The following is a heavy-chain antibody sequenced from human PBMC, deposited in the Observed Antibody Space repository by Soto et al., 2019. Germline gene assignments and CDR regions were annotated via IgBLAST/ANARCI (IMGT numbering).Heavy chain of an antibody. D-gene: IGHD4-17*01. V-gene: IGHV5-51*01. Sequence: PGESLKISCKGSGYNFTNYWIGWVRQMPGKGLEWMGIIYPGDSDTRYSPSFQGQVTISADKSISTAYPQWSSLKASDTAMYYCARHVSMTTGAFDIWGHGTMVTVSS. CDR1: GYNFTNYW. CDR3: ARHVSMTTGAFDI. J-gene: IGHJ3*02. CDR2: IYPGDSDT.